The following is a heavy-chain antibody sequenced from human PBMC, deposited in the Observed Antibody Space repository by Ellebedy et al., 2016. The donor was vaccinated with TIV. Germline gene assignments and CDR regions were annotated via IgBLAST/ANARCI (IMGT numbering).Heavy chain of an antibody. CDR2: INHSGST. Sequence: SETLSLXXAVYGGSFSGYYWSWIRQPPGKGLEWIGEINHSGSTNYNPSLKSRVTISVDTSKNQFSLKLSSVTAADTAVYYCAREQVGSWYREPPNWFDPWGQGTLVTVSS. J-gene: IGHJ5*02. V-gene: IGHV4-34*01. D-gene: IGHD6-13*01. CDR1: GGSFSGYY. CDR3: AREQVGSWYREPPNWFDP.